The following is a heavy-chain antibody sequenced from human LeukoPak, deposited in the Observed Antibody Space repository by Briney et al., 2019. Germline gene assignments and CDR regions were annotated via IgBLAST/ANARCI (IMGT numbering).Heavy chain of an antibody. J-gene: IGHJ6*02. V-gene: IGHV4-4*07. CDR1: GGSISNYY. D-gene: IGHD6-19*01. CDR3: ARVSPIAVAGSSYYYAIDV. CDR2: IYSSGTT. Sequence: PSETLSLTCTVSGGSISNYYWTWIRQPAGRGLEWIGRIYSSGTTTYNPSLKSRVAMSVDTSRNQFSLKLSSVTAADTAVYYCARVSPIAVAGSSYYYAIDVWGQGTTVTVSS.